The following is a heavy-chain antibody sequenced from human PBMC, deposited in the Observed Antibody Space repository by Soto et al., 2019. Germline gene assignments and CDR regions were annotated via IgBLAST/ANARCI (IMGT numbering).Heavy chain of an antibody. CDR3: ARHGFGSLHGLVDV. V-gene: IGHV4-59*08. J-gene: IGHJ6*02. CDR2: IKYNGVS. D-gene: IGHD3-10*01. CDR1: GGSIRNYY. Sequence: QVQFQESGPGLVKPSETLSLTCTVSGGSIRNYYCSWFRHPPGKGLEWICYIKYNGVSAYKFSLKGRVTMSMDTSKTQFSMMLESVTATDTAVYYCARHGFGSLHGLVDVWGQGTTVIVSS.